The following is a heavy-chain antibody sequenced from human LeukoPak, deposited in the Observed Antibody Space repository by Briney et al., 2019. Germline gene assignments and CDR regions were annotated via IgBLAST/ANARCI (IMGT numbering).Heavy chain of an antibody. J-gene: IGHJ3*02. CDR1: GGSFSSHY. Sequence: SETLSLTCIVSGGSFSSHYWSWIRQSAGKGPEWIGRIHTSGSTNYNPSLRSRVTMSVDTSKSQSSLKLTSVTAADTAVYYCARDRTGYIGYEGDPFDIWGQGTMVTVSS. CDR2: IHTSGST. V-gene: IGHV4-4*07. D-gene: IGHD5-12*01. CDR3: ARDRTGYIGYEGDPFDI.